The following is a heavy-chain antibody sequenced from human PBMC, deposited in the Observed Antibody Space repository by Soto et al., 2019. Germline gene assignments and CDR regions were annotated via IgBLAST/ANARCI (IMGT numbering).Heavy chain of an antibody. J-gene: IGHJ6*02. V-gene: IGHV4-30-2*05. CDR1: GGSISSGGYS. D-gene: IGHD3-3*01. CDR2: IYHSGST. Sequence: SETLSLTCAVSGGSISSGGYSWSWIRQPPGKGLEWIGYIYHSGSTYYNPSLKSRVTISVDRSKNQFSLKLSSVTAADTAVYYCARDFWRKYPYGMDVWGQGTTVTVSS. CDR3: ARDFWRKYPYGMDV.